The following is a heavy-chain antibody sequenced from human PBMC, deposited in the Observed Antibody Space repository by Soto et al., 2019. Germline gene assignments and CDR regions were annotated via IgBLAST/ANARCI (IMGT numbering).Heavy chain of an antibody. CDR3: ARRLVGAVKGFDY. CDR1: GGSISSSNYH. D-gene: IGHD1-26*01. CDR2: IYYTGST. Sequence: ETLSLTCTVSGGSISSSNYHWGWIRQAPGKGLEWIGNIYYTGSTYYNPSLISRVTVSVDTSKNQFSLRLTSVTAADSATYYCARRLVGAVKGFDYWGQGALVTVSS. J-gene: IGHJ4*02. V-gene: IGHV4-39*01.